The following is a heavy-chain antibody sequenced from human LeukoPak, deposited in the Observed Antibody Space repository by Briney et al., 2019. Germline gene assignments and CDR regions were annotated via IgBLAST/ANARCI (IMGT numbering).Heavy chain of an antibody. CDR3: AKGGLLTGPAGN. J-gene: IGHJ4*02. CDR2: INGSGGST. Sequence: GGSLRLSCAASGFTFSSYSMNWVRQAPGKGLEWVSAINGSGGSTYYADSVKGRFTISRDNSKNTLYLQMNSLRAEDTAVYYCAKGGLLTGPAGNWGQGTLVTVSS. D-gene: IGHD1-20*01. CDR1: GFTFSSYS. V-gene: IGHV3-23*01.